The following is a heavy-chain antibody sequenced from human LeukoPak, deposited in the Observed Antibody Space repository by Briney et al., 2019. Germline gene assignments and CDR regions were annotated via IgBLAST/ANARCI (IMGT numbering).Heavy chain of an antibody. Sequence: ASVKVSCKASGYTFTSYYMHWVRQAPGQGLEWMGIINPSGGSTSYAQKFQGRVTMTRDTSTSTVYMELSSLRSEDTAVCYCAREVKVYGDYEDWGQGTLVTVSS. CDR2: INPSGGST. CDR1: GYTFTSYY. J-gene: IGHJ4*02. CDR3: AREVKVYGDYED. V-gene: IGHV1-46*01. D-gene: IGHD4-17*01.